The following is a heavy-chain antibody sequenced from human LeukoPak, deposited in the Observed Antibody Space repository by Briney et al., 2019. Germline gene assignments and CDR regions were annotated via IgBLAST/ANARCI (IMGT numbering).Heavy chain of an antibody. J-gene: IGHJ4*02. CDR3: ASHRAWFGELLPTDY. Sequence: GGSLRLSCAASGFTFSSYSMNWVRQAPGKGLEWVSSISSSSSYIYYADSVKGGFTISRDNAKNSLYLQMNSLRAEDTAVYYCASHRAWFGELLPTDYWGQGTLVTVSS. CDR1: GFTFSSYS. V-gene: IGHV3-21*01. D-gene: IGHD3-10*01. CDR2: ISSSSSYI.